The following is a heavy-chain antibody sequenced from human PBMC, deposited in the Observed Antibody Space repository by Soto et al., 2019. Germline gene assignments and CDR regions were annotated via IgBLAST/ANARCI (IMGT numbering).Heavy chain of an antibody. D-gene: IGHD3-10*01. CDR3: AHSRNLITEDAQVGDFDY. CDR2: IYWDDDE. J-gene: IGHJ4*02. V-gene: IGHV2-5*02. Sequence: QITLKESGPTQVKPTQTLTLTCSFSGFSLNTDGEGVGWVRQPPGEALEWLAFIYWDDDERYSPSLKTRLTITKDPSNNQVVLIMTNMDPVDTATYYCAHSRNLITEDAQVGDFDYWGQGTLVTVSS. CDR1: GFSLNTDGEG.